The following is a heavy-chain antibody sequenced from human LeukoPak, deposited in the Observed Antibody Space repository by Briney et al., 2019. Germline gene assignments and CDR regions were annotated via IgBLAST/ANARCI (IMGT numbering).Heavy chain of an antibody. CDR3: AKLVDYCEGRTCFTSYYYTDI. Sequence: GGSLRLSCAVSGLTFSISGIHWVRQAPGKGLEWVTFIRDDGSSEFYADPVKGRFTVSWDHSRNTVDLQMSSLTLEDTAVYFCAKLVDYCEGRTCFTSYYYTDIWGKGTTVTVSS. CDR2: IRDDGSSE. CDR1: GLTFSISG. J-gene: IGHJ6*03. D-gene: IGHD4/OR15-4a*01. V-gene: IGHV3-30*02.